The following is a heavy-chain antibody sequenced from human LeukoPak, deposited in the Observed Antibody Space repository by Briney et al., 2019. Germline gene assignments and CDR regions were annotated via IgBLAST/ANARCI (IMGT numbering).Heavy chain of an antibody. CDR2: INHSGST. CDR3: ARMDSYGYYFDY. D-gene: IGHD5-18*01. J-gene: IGHJ4*02. Sequence: SETLSLTCAVYGGSFGGYYWSWIRQPPGKGLEWIGEINHSGSTNYNPSLKSRVTISVDTPKNQFSLKLSSVTAADTAVYYCARMDSYGYYFDYWGQGTLVTVSS. V-gene: IGHV4-34*01. CDR1: GGSFGGYY.